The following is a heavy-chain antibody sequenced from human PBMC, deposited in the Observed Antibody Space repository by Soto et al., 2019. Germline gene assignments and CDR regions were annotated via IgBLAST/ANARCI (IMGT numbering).Heavy chain of an antibody. CDR3: AKERERGTETTHYYGLDV. J-gene: IGHJ6*02. D-gene: IGHD4-4*01. CDR2: ISGGAGRT. V-gene: IGHV3-23*01. CDR1: GFTFSDYA. Sequence: EVQLLESGGGLIQPGGSLRLSCVSSGFTFSDYAMTWVRQAPGKGLEWVSSISGGAGRTYFADSVKGRFSISRDNARSTLFLQMNSLRVEDTALYYCAKERERGTETTHYYGLDVWGQGTTVTVSS.